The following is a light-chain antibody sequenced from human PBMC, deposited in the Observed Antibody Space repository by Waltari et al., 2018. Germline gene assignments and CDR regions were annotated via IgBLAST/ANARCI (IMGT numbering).Light chain of an antibody. CDR1: QRISRN. CDR2: YAS. V-gene: IGKV3-11*01. J-gene: IGKJ4*01. Sequence: EIVLTQSPATLSLSPGERATLSCRASQRISRNLGWYQQKLGQAPRLLIYYASNRATGIPARFSGSGSGTDFTLTISSLEPEDFAVYYCQQSSERPVTFGGGTKVEIK. CDR3: QQSSERPVT.